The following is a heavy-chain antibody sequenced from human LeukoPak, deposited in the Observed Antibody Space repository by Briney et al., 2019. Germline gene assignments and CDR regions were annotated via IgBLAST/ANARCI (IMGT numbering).Heavy chain of an antibody. CDR3: AREDYCSSTSCYLPY. CDR1: GFTFSDYY. J-gene: IGHJ4*02. CDR2: ISSSGST. D-gene: IGHD2-2*01. Sequence: GGSLRLSCAASGFTFSDYYMSWIRQAPGKGLEWVSYISSSGSTYYADSVKGRFTISRDNSKNTVYLQMNSLRAEDTAVYYCAREDYCSSTSCYLPYWGQGTLVTVSS. V-gene: IGHV3-66*01.